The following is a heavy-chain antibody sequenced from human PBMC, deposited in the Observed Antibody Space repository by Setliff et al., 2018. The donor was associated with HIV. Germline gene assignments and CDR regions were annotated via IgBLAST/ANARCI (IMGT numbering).Heavy chain of an antibody. J-gene: IGHJ4*02. CDR1: GGTFSSYV. CDR3: ARGESDVLGDTAMGPFGY. V-gene: IGHV1-69*05. D-gene: IGHD5-18*01. CDR2: IIPMYGVT. Sequence: ASVKVSCKASGGTFSSYVISWVRQAPGQGPEWMGGIIPMYGVTNYAQKFQGRVTITTDESTSTAYMELSSLRSEDTAVYYCARGESDVLGDTAMGPFGYWGQGTQVTAPQ.